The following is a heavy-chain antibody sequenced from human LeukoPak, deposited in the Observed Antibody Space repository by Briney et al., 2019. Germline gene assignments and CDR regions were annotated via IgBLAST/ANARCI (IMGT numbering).Heavy chain of an antibody. CDR2: INPSGGST. D-gene: IGHD6-19*01. CDR3: ARGDHSGYYYYYGMDV. V-gene: IGHV1-46*01. CDR1: GYTFTSYY. J-gene: IGHJ6*02. Sequence: GASVTVSFKASGYTFTSYYMHWVRQAPGQGLEWMVIINPSGGSTSYAQKFQGRVTITRDTSTSTVYMELSSLRSEDTAVYYCARGDHSGYYYYYGMDVWGQGNTVTVSS.